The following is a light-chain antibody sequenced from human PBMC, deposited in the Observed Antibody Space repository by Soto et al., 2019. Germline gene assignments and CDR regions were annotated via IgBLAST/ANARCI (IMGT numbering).Light chain of an antibody. CDR3: AAWDDSLHGPV. CDR2: SDN. Sequence: QSVLPQPPSTSGTPGQRVTISCSGSSSNIGGNTVNWYQQLPGTAPKLLIYSDNLRPSGVPVRFSGSKSGTSASLAISGLQSVDEADYYCAAWDDSLHGPVFGGGTKLTVL. J-gene: IGLJ3*02. CDR1: SSNIGGNT. V-gene: IGLV1-44*01.